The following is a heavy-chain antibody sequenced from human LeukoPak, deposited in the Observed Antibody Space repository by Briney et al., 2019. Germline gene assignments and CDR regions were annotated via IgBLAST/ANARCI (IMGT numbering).Heavy chain of an antibody. J-gene: IGHJ4*02. CDR3: AKEQGTGIAAASDY. CDR2: ISGSGGST. CDR1: GFTFGSYG. Sequence: GGSLRLSCAASGFTFGSYGMSWVRQAPGKGLEWVSAISGSGGSTYYADSVKGRFTISRDNSKNTLYLQMNSLRAEDTAVYYCAKEQGTGIAAASDYWGQGTLVTVSS. V-gene: IGHV3-23*01. D-gene: IGHD6-13*01.